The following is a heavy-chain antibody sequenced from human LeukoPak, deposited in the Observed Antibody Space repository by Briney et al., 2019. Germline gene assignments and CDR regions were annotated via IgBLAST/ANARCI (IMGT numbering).Heavy chain of an antibody. Sequence: PGGSLRLSCAASGFTFSNYWMSWVRQAPGKGLEWVANIKQDGSEKYYVDSVKGRFTTSRDNAKNSLYLQMNSLRAEDTAVYYCARGVPTGIDYFDYWGQGTLVTVSS. D-gene: IGHD1-1*01. CDR1: GFTFSNYW. CDR3: ARGVPTGIDYFDY. J-gene: IGHJ4*02. CDR2: IKQDGSEK. V-gene: IGHV3-7*01.